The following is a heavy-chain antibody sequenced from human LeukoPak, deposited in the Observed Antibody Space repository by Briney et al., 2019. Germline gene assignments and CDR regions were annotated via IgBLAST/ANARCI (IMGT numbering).Heavy chain of an antibody. V-gene: IGHV1-2*02. CDR3: SRHVVTLVRGVNNRKEDWFDP. D-gene: IGHD3-10*01. CDR2: INTDSGGT. J-gene: IGHJ5*02. CDR1: GYSFNTYY. Sequence: ASVKVSCKASGYSFNTYYMNWVRQAPGQGLEWLGWINTDSGGTNYAQKFLGRVSMTRDKANSTAYLELSGLRSDDTAVYYCSRHVVTLVRGVNNRKEDWFDPWGQGTLVSVSS.